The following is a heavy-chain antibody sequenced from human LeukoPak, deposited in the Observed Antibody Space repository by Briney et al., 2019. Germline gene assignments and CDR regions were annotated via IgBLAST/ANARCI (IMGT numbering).Heavy chain of an antibody. CDR2: IYYSGST. V-gene: IGHV4-59*12. CDR1: GGSISSYY. J-gene: IGHJ4*02. D-gene: IGHD3-22*01. Sequence: PSETLSLTCTVYGGSISSYYWSWIRQPPGKGLEWIGYIYYSGSTNYNPSLKSRVIISVDKSKNQFSLKLSSVTAADTAVYYCARSTYYYDSSGYYPLGYWGQGTLVTVSS. CDR3: ARSTYYYDSSGYYPLGY.